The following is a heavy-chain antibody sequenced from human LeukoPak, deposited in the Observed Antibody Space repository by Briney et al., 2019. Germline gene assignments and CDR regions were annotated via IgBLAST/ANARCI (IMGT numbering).Heavy chain of an antibody. CDR1: GFIFSSYG. Sequence: QTGGSLRLSCAASGFIFSSYGMHWVRQAPGKGLEWVAFIRYDGTNKYYADSVKGRFTISRDNSKNTLYLQMNSLRADDTAVYYCEAGYNYGIDPYYFDYWGQGTLVTVSS. J-gene: IGHJ4*02. D-gene: IGHD5-18*01. V-gene: IGHV3-30*02. CDR3: EAGYNYGIDPYYFDY. CDR2: IRYDGTNK.